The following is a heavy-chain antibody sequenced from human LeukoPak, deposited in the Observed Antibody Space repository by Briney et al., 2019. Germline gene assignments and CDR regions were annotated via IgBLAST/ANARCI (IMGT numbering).Heavy chain of an antibody. CDR2: INHSGST. Sequence: PSETLSLTCAVYGGSFSGYYWSWIRQPPGKGLEWIGEINHSGSTNYNPSLKSRVTISVDTSKNQFSLKLSSVTAADTAVYYCARKGDNSGSYYYFDYWGQGTLVTVSS. CDR3: ARKGDNSGSYYYFDY. J-gene: IGHJ4*02. D-gene: IGHD1-26*01. CDR1: GGSFSGYY. V-gene: IGHV4-34*01.